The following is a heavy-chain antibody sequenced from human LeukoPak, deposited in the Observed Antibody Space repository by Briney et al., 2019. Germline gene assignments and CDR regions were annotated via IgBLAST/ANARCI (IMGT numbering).Heavy chain of an antibody. Sequence: SVKVSCKASGGTFSSYAISWVRQAPGQGLEWMGRIIPIFGIANYAQKFQGRVTITADKSTSTAYMELRSLRSEDTAVYYCARTAPHKYCSSTSCYGGWFDPWGQGTLVTVSS. V-gene: IGHV1-69*04. D-gene: IGHD2-2*01. J-gene: IGHJ5*02. CDR1: GGTFSSYA. CDR2: IIPIFGIA. CDR3: ARTAPHKYCSSTSCYGGWFDP.